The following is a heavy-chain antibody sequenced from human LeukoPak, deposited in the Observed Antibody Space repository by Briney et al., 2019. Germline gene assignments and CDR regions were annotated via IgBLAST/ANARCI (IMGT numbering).Heavy chain of an antibody. CDR2: TFAGYSYT. D-gene: IGHD3-10*01. J-gene: IGHJ3*02. V-gene: IGHV5-51*01. Sequence: GESLKISCQSSGYNFTPYWIVWVRQMPGKGLEWMGITFAGYSYTIYSPSFQGQVTISADKSISTAYLQWSSLKASDTAMYYCATPHTFGDEPFDMWGQGTMVIVSS. CDR1: GYNFTPYW. CDR3: ATPHTFGDEPFDM.